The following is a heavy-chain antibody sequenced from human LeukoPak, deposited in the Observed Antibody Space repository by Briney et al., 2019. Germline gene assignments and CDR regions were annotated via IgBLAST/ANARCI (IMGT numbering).Heavy chain of an antibody. Sequence: GGSLRLSCAASGFTFSSYSMNWVRQAPGKGLEWVSYISSSSSTIYYADSVKGRFTISRDNAKNSLYLQMNSLRAEDTAVYYCARGGQRGSYWPTTQYYFDYWGQGTLVTVSS. CDR1: GFTFSSYS. V-gene: IGHV3-48*01. D-gene: IGHD1-26*01. J-gene: IGHJ4*02. CDR3: ARGGQRGSYWPTTQYYFDY. CDR2: ISSSSSTI.